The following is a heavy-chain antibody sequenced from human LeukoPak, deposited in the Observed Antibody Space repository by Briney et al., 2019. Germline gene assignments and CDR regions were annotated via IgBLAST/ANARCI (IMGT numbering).Heavy chain of an antibody. V-gene: IGHV4-61*02. CDR2: IYTSGST. J-gene: IGHJ5*02. Sequence: SETLSLTCTVSGGSISSGSYYWSWIRQPAGKGLERIGRIYTSGSTNYKPSLKRRPAMSVDTAKNRVCLQLSSVTGADTAVYYCARETWDWFDPGAQEPLVTVS. CDR1: GGSISSGSYY. CDR3: ARETWDWFDP. D-gene: IGHD7-27*01.